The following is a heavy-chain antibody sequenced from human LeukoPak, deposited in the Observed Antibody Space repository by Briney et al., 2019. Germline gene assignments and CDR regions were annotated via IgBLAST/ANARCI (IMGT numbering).Heavy chain of an antibody. Sequence: SETLSLTCTVSGGSISSSSYYWGWIRQPPGKGLEWIGSIYYSGGTYYNPSLKSRVTISVDTSKNQFSPNLSSVTAADTALYYCARLFGYNYGHVDYWGQGTLVTVSS. J-gene: IGHJ4*02. V-gene: IGHV4-39*01. CDR1: GGSISSSSYY. CDR3: ARLFGYNYGHVDY. CDR2: IYYSGGT. D-gene: IGHD5-18*01.